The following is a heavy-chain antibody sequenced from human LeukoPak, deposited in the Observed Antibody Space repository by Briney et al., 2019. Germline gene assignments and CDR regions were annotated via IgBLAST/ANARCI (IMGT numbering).Heavy chain of an antibody. CDR3: ARGVVGATKFDY. CDR2: INPNSGGT. D-gene: IGHD1-26*01. J-gene: IGHJ4*02. Sequence: ASVKVSCRASGYTFTGYYMHWVRQAPGQGLEWMGWINPNSGGTNYAQKFQGRVTMTRDTSISTAYMELSRLRSDDTAVYYCARGVVGATKFDYWGQGTLVTVSS. CDR1: GYTFTGYY. V-gene: IGHV1-2*02.